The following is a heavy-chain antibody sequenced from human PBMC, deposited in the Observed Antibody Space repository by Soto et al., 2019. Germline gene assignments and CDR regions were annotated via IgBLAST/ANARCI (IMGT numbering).Heavy chain of an antibody. CDR2: VYHTGDT. D-gene: IGHD2-21*02. CDR3: AREIVTAGGNNYFDP. Sequence: SETLSLTCCVSCGSVASSHWCSGVRHCPIRGLEWIGNVYHTGDTNFNPSLQSRVTFSVDKSNNQFSLRLTSLTAADTAVYFCAREIVTAGGNNYFDPWGPGTLVTVSS. J-gene: IGHJ5*02. V-gene: IGHV4-4*02. CDR1: CGSVASSHW.